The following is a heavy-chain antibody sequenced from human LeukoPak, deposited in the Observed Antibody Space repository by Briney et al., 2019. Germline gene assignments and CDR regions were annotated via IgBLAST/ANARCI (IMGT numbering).Heavy chain of an antibody. D-gene: IGHD1-26*01. CDR2: IYYSGNT. Sequence: SETLSLTCTVSGDSITGYYWSWIRQPPGKGLEWIGDIYYSGNTNYNPSLKSRVTISIDTSKNQFSLNLRSVTTADTAVYYCARDQIVVAGNWFDPWGQRTLVTVSS. J-gene: IGHJ5*02. CDR1: GDSITGYY. V-gene: IGHV4-59*01. CDR3: ARDQIVVAGNWFDP.